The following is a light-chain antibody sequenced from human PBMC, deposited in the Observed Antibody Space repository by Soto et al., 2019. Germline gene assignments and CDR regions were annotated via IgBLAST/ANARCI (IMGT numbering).Light chain of an antibody. CDR1: QSISVS. CDR3: QQYNSYWT. J-gene: IGKJ1*01. V-gene: IGKV1-5*01. CDR2: DAS. Sequence: IQMTQSPSTLSASVGGTVNISCRASQSISVSLAWYQQKPGKAPRLLIYDASSLESGVPSRFSGSGSATEFTLTISSLQPDDFATYYCQQYNSYWTFGQGTKVDIK.